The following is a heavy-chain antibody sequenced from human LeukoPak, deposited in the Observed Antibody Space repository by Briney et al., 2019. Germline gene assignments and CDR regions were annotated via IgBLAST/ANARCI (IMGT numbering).Heavy chain of an antibody. CDR2: ISGSGGST. J-gene: IGHJ6*02. V-gene: IGHV3-23*01. CDR1: GFTFSSYA. Sequence: HPGGSLRLSCAASGFTFSSYAMSWVRQAPGKGLEWVSAISGSGGSTYYADSVKGRFTISRDNSKNTLYLQMNSLRAEDTAVYYCARDLTYYYYYGMDVWGQGTTVTVSS. CDR3: ARDLTYYYYYGMDV. D-gene: IGHD1-14*01.